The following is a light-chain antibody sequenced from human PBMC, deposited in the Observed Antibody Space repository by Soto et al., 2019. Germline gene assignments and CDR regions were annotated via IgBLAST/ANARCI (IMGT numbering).Light chain of an antibody. CDR1: QSFSSSF. CDR2: GAS. J-gene: IGKJ1*01. V-gene: IGKV3-20*01. Sequence: VLTQSPGTLSLSPGERATLSCRASQSFSSSFLAWYQQRPGQAPRLLIYGASSRATGIPDRFSGSGSGTDFTLTISRLEPEDFAVYYCQRYGSSPRWAFGQGTKVEIK. CDR3: QRYGSSPRWA.